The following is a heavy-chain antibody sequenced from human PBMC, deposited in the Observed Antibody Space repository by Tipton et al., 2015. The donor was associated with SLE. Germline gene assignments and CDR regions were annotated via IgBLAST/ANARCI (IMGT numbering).Heavy chain of an antibody. J-gene: IGHJ1*01. CDR1: GGSISSYY. CDR3: ARETLTGTITF. Sequence: TLSLTCTVSGGSISSYYWNWIRQPPGRGLEWIGYIYYSGSTNYNPSLKSRVTISVDTSKNQFSLSLSSVTAADTAMYYCARETLTGTITFWGQGTLVTVSS. CDR2: IYYSGST. D-gene: IGHD1-7*01. V-gene: IGHV4-59*12.